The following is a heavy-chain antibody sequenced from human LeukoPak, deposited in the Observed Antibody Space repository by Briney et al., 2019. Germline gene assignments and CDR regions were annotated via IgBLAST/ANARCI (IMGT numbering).Heavy chain of an antibody. CDR3: ARDDGDDAFDI. D-gene: IGHD4-17*01. J-gene: IGHJ3*02. CDR1: GYTFTAYY. Sequence: GASVKVSCKASGYTFTAYYMHWVRQASGQGLEWMGWINPNSGGTNYAQKFQGRVTMTRDTSISTAYMELSRLRSDDTAVYYCARDDGDDAFDIWGQGTMVTVSS. V-gene: IGHV1-2*02. CDR2: INPNSGGT.